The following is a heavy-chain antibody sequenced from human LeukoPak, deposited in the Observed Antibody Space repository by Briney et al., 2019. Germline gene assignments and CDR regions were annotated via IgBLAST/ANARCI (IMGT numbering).Heavy chain of an antibody. V-gene: IGHV3-9*01. Sequence: GGSLRLSCAASGFTFSSYWMSWVRQAPGKGLEWVSGISWNSGSIGYADSVKGRFTISRDNAKNSLYLQMNSLRAEDTALYYCAKDLLGHDAFDIWGQGTMVTVSS. D-gene: IGHD2-15*01. CDR1: GFTFSSYW. J-gene: IGHJ3*02. CDR2: ISWNSGSI. CDR3: AKDLLGHDAFDI.